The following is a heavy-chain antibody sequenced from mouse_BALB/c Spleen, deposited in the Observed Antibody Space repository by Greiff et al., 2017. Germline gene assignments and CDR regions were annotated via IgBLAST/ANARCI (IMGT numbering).Heavy chain of an antibody. CDR3: TRDEGSRGFFAY. J-gene: IGHJ3*01. CDR2: ISSGGSYT. CDR1: GFTFSSYT. Sequence: EVNLVESGGGLVKPGGSLKLSCAASGFTFSSYTMSWVRQTPEKRLEWVATISSGGSYTYYPDSVKGRFTISRDNAKNTLYLQMSSLKSEDTAMYYCTRDEGSRGFFAYWGQGTLVTVSA. V-gene: IGHV5-6-4*01.